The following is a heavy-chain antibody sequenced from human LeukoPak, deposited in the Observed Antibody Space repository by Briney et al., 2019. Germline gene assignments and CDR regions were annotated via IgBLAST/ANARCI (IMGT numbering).Heavy chain of an antibody. CDR3: ARDIASCTNGVCYGSYMDV. V-gene: IGHV4-38-2*02. CDR2: IYHSGST. Sequence: SETLSLTCAVSGYSISSGYYCGWIRQPPGKGLEWIGSIYHSGSTYYNPSLKSRVTISVDTSKNQFSLKLSSVTAADTAVYYCARDIASCTNGVCYGSYMDVWGKGTTVTVSS. CDR1: GYSISSGYY. J-gene: IGHJ6*03. D-gene: IGHD2-8*01.